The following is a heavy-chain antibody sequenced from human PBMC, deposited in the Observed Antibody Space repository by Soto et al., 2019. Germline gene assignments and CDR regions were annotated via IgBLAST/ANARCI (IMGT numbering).Heavy chain of an antibody. D-gene: IGHD2-15*01. CDR2: INPNRGGT. Sequence: ASVKVSCKASGYTFTDYYMHWVRQAPGQGLEWMGWINPNRGGTNYAQKFQGWVTMTRDTSISTAYMELSRLRSDDTAVYYCAREEYWSYYYGMDVWGQGSTVTVSS. J-gene: IGHJ6*02. CDR1: GYTFTDYY. V-gene: IGHV1-2*04. CDR3: AREEYWSYYYGMDV.